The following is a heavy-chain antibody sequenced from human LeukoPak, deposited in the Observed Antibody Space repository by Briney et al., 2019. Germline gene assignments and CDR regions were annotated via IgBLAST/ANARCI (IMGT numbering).Heavy chain of an antibody. CDR2: IYPGDSDT. CDR3: ARFLITMVWGVTDAFDI. J-gene: IGHJ3*02. V-gene: IGHV5-51*01. CDR1: GYSFTSYW. Sequence: GESLKISCKGSGYSFTSYWIGWVRQMPGKGLEWMGIIYPGDSDTRYSPSFQGQVTISADKSISTAYLQWSSLKASDTAMYYCARFLITMVWGVTDAFDIWGQGTMVTVSS. D-gene: IGHD3-10*01.